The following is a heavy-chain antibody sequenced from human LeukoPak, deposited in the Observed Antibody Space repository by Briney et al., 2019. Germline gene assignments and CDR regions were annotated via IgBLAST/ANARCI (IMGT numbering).Heavy chain of an antibody. CDR1: GYSFTSCW. CDR2: IAPSDSYT. Sequence: GESLRISCKGSGYSFTSCWISWVRQMPGKGLEWMGRIAPSDSYTNYSPSFQGHVTISADKSISTAYLQWSSLKASDTAMYYCATLGYCSSTSCVDAFDIWGQGTMVTVSS. V-gene: IGHV5-10-1*01. D-gene: IGHD2-2*01. J-gene: IGHJ3*02. CDR3: ATLGYCSSTSCVDAFDI.